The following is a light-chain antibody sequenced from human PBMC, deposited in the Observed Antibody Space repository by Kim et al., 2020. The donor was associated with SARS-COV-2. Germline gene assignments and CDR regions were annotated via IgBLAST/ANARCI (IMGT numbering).Light chain of an antibody. CDR3: QQYDNWPPAT. V-gene: IGKV3-15*01. CDR1: QNVNSN. J-gene: IGKJ2*01. CDR2: GAS. Sequence: EIVMTQSPATLSVSPGERATLSCRASQNVNSNLAWYQQKPGQPPRLLIYGASTRATAIPAKFSGSGSGTEFTLTISSLQSADFAVYYCQQYDNWPPATFGQGTKLEI.